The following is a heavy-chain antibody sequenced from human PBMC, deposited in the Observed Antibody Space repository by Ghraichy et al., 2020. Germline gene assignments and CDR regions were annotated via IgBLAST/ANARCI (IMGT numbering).Heavy chain of an antibody. J-gene: IGHJ4*02. CDR1: GFSLSNYA. V-gene: IGHV3-23*01. D-gene: IGHD3-10*01. Sequence: GGSLRLSCVASGFSLSNYAMTWVRQAPGKGLEWVSAIRESGDNTYYADSVKGRFTISRDNSKNTLYMQMNSLRAEDTAVYYYTRWGGSGNLDYWGQGTLVSVSS. CDR2: IRESGDNT. CDR3: TRWGGSGNLDY.